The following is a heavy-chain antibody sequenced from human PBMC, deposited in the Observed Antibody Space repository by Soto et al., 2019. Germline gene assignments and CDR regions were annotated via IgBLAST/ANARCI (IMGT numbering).Heavy chain of an antibody. CDR1: GYTLSELS. D-gene: IGHD3-10*01. CDR3: ATGGPAGDFDY. CDR2: FDPEDGET. J-gene: IGHJ4*02. V-gene: IGHV1-24*01. Sequence: ASVKVSCKVSGYTLSELSMHWVRQAPGKGLEWMGGFDPEDGETVYAQKFQGRVTMTEDTSTDTANMELNSLTSEDTAVYYCATGGPAGDFDYWGQGTPVTVSS.